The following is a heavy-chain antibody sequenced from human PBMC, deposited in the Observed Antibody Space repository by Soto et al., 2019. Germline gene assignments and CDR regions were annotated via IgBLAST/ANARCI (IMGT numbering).Heavy chain of an antibody. D-gene: IGHD1-26*01. J-gene: IGHJ5*02. CDR1: GFTFSSYA. Sequence: GGSLRLSCAASGFTFSSYAMSWVRQAPGKGLEWVSAISGSGGSTYYADSVKGRFTISRDNSKNTLYLQMNSLRAEDTAVYYCAKVETQAVGATTSWWGSGWFDPWGQGTLVTVSS. V-gene: IGHV3-23*01. CDR3: AKVETQAVGATTSWWGSGWFDP. CDR2: ISGSGGST.